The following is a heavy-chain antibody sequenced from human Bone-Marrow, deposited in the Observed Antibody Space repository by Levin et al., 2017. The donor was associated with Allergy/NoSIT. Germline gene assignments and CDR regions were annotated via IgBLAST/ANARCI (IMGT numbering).Heavy chain of an antibody. CDR1: GDSISSYY. V-gene: IGHV4-4*07. CDR3: SASDLMGSRY. J-gene: IGHJ4*02. Sequence: SQTLSLTCNVSGDSISSYYWNWIRQPAGSGLEWIGRIYPSGSTDYNPSFNTRITMSIDTSNMQVSLKLGSVTAADSAIYFCSASDLMGSRYWGQGTLVSVSS. CDR2: IYPSGST. D-gene: IGHD3-10*01.